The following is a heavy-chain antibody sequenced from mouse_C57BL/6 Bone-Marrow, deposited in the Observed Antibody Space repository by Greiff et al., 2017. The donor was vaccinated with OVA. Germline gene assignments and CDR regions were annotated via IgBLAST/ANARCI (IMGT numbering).Heavy chain of an antibody. CDR2: IHPNSGST. Sequence: QVHVKQPGAELVKPGASVKLSCKASGYTFTSYWMHWVKQRPGQGLEWIGMIHPNSGSTNYNEKFKSKATLTVDKSSSTAYMQLSSLTSEDSAVYYCHIYYYGSNYLDYWGQGTTLTVSS. V-gene: IGHV1-64*01. D-gene: IGHD1-1*01. CDR3: HIYYYGSNYLDY. CDR1: GYTFTSYW. J-gene: IGHJ2*01.